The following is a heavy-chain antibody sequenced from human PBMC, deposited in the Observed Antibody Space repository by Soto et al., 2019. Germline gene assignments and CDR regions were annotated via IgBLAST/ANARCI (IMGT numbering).Heavy chain of an antibody. D-gene: IGHD3-3*01. Sequence: XETLSLACTVSGGSVSSDSHYWSWIRQTPGEGLEWIGYIYYTGSTNYNPSLKGRVTMSVDTSRDQVSLRLRSVTRADTAVYYCARDQYDFWSGYVPPYYYGMDVWGQGTTVTVSS. CDR2: IYYTGST. V-gene: IGHV4-61*01. CDR1: GGSVSSDSHY. J-gene: IGHJ6*02. CDR3: ARDQYDFWSGYVPPYYYGMDV.